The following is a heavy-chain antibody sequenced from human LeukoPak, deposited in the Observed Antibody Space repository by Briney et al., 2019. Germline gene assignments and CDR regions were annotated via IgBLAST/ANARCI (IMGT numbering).Heavy chain of an antibody. CDR3: ARAVTTSGDAFDI. J-gene: IGHJ3*02. D-gene: IGHD4-17*01. Sequence: SETLSLTCPVSGGSISRGDYYWRWIRQPPGKGLEGIGYIYYSGSPYYNPSLKSRVPISVDTHKHQFSLELSSVPAADTAVFFCARAVTTSGDAFDIWGQGTMVTVSS. CDR2: IYYSGSP. CDR1: GGSISRGDYY. V-gene: IGHV4-30-4*01.